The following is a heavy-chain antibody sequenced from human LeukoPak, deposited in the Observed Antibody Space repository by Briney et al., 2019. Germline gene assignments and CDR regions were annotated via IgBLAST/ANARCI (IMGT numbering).Heavy chain of an antibody. CDR1: GGSISSYY. Sequence: SETLSLTCTVSGGSISSYYWSWIRQSAGKGLEWIGRFSTSGSTNYNTSLKSRVTMSLDTSKNQFYLTLSSVTAADTAVYYCARVRGYYDSSGYDYWGQGTLVTVSS. CDR3: ARVRGYYDSSGYDY. D-gene: IGHD3-22*01. V-gene: IGHV4-4*07. CDR2: FSTSGST. J-gene: IGHJ4*02.